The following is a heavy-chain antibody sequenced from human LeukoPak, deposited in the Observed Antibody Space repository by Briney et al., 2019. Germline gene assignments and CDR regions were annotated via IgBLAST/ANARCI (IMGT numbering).Heavy chain of an antibody. D-gene: IGHD3-3*01. CDR1: GFTPSSYW. Sequence: PGGSLRLSCASSGFTPSSYWMHWVRQAPGKWLVWVSRINSDRSSTSYADSVKGRFTISRDNAKNTLYLQMNSLRAEDTAVYYCARGWGQRITIFGVVTDAFDIWGQGTMVTVSS. CDR2: INSDRSST. CDR3: ARGWGQRITIFGVVTDAFDI. V-gene: IGHV3-74*01. J-gene: IGHJ3*02.